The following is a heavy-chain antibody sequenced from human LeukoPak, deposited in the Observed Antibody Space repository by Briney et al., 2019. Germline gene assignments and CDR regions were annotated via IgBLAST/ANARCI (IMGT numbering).Heavy chain of an antibody. CDR1: GFTFSTYS. Sequence: GGSLRLSCAASGFTFSTYSMNWVRQAPGKGLEWVSYIRSSSTTIYYADSVRGRFTISRDNAKNSLYLQMISLRDGDTAVYYCARVPYSTGTYDYWGQGTLVTVSS. V-gene: IGHV3-48*02. CDR2: IRSSSTTI. D-gene: IGHD6-19*01. CDR3: ARVPYSTGTYDY. J-gene: IGHJ4*02.